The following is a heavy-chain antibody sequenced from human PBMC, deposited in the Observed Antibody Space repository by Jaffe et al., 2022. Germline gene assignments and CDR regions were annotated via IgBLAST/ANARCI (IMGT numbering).Heavy chain of an antibody. Sequence: QVQLVQSGAEVKKPGSSVKVSCKASGGTFSSYTISWVRQAPGQGLEWMGRIIPILGIANYAQKFQGRVTITADKSTSTAYMELSSLRSEDTAVYYCASGAVGGMYYFDYWGQGTLVTVSS. CDR1: GGTFSSYT. J-gene: IGHJ4*02. V-gene: IGHV1-69*02. D-gene: IGHD6-19*01. CDR3: ASGAVGGMYYFDY. CDR2: IIPILGIA.